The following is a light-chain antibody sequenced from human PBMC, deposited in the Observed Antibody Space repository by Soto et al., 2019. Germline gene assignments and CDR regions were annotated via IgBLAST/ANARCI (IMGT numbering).Light chain of an antibody. CDR3: SSYAGSNNLV. CDR1: SSDVGGYNY. J-gene: IGLJ2*01. Sequence: QSALTQPPSASGSPGQSVTISCTGTSSDVGGYNYVSWYQQHPGKAPKRMIYEVSKRPSGVPDRFSGSKSGNTASLTVSGLQAEDEAAYYCSSYAGSNNLVFGGGTKLTVL. V-gene: IGLV2-8*01. CDR2: EVS.